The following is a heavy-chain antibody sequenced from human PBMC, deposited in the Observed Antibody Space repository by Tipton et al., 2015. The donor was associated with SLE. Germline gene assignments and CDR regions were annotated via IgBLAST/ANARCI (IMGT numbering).Heavy chain of an antibody. J-gene: IGHJ6*03. D-gene: IGHD3/OR15-3a*01. CDR1: GGSISSYY. Sequence: TLSLTCTVSGGSISSYYWSWIRQPPGKGLEWIGYIYYSGSTNYNPSLKSRVTISVDTSKNQFSLKLSSVTAADTAVYYCARAPGLDRDYYYYYYMDVWGKGTTVTVSS. V-gene: IGHV4-59*12. CDR2: IYYSGST. CDR3: ARAPGLDRDYYYYYYMDV.